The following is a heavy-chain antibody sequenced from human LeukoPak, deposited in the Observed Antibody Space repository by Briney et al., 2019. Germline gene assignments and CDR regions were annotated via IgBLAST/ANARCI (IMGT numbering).Heavy chain of an antibody. CDR1: GFTVSSNY. J-gene: IGHJ6*02. CDR2: IYSGGST. D-gene: IGHD6-13*01. CDR3: ARERALAADGYYYYYGMDV. V-gene: IGHV3-66*01. Sequence: GGSLRLSCAASGFTVSSNYMSWVRQALGKGLEWVSVIYSGGSTYYADSVKGRFTISRDNSKNTLYLQMNSLRAEDTAVYYCARERALAADGYYYYYGMDVWGQGTTVTVSS.